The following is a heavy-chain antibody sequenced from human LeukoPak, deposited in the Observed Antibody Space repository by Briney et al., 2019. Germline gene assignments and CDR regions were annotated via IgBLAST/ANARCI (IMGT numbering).Heavy chain of an antibody. CDR1: GFTFNSYA. D-gene: IGHD1-26*01. J-gene: IGHJ4*02. CDR3: VKDKYELVLGYLDY. Sequence: GGSLRLSCAASGFTFNSYAMSWVRQAPGQGLQWVSAISRSGGSSYYADSVKGRFTISRDRSKHTLYLHVNGLRAEDTAVYYCVKDKYELVLGYLDYWGQGTLVTVSS. V-gene: IGHV3-23*01. CDR2: ISRSGGSS.